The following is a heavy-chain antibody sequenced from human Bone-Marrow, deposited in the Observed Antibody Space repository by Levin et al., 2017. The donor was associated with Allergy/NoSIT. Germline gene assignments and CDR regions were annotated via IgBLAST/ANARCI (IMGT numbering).Heavy chain of an antibody. J-gene: IGHJ6*02. Sequence: PGGSLRLSCAASGFTFSSYEMNWVRQAPGKGLEWVSYISSSGSTIYYADSVKGRFTISRDNAKNSLYLQMNSLRAEDTAVYYCARSENVGYYYYYYGMDGWGQGTTVTVSS. CDR2: ISSSGSTI. CDR1: GFTFSSYE. D-gene: IGHD1-26*01. V-gene: IGHV3-48*03. CDR3: ARSENVGYYYYYYGMDG.